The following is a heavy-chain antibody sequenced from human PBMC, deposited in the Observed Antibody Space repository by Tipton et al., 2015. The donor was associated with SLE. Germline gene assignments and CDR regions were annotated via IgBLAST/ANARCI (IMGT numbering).Heavy chain of an antibody. Sequence: SVKGRFTISRDNAKNSLYLQMNSLRAEDTAVYYCARGPWGSSSSGNWFDSWGQGTLVTVSS. J-gene: IGHJ5*01. V-gene: IGHV3-48*03. CDR3: ARGPWGSSSSGNWFDS. D-gene: IGHD3-16*01.